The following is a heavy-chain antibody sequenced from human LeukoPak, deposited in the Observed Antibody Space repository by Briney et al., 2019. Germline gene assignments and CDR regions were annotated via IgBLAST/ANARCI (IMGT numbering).Heavy chain of an antibody. CDR3: ASDPRGYNYGFDY. Sequence: SETLSLTCTVSGGSISSGDYYWSWIRQPPGKGLAWIGYIYYSGSTYYNPSLKSRVTISVDTSKNQFSLKLSSVTAADTAVYYCASDPRGYNYGFDYWGQGTLVTVSS. V-gene: IGHV4-30-4*01. J-gene: IGHJ4*02. CDR1: GGSISSGDYY. D-gene: IGHD5-18*01. CDR2: IYYSGST.